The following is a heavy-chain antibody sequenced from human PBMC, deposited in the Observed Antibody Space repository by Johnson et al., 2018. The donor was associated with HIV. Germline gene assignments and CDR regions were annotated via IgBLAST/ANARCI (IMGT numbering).Heavy chain of an antibody. D-gene: IGHD3-16*01. CDR2: IHYDGSNK. CDR3: AKGGRFDAFDI. V-gene: IGHV3-30*02. CDR1: GFAFSSYG. J-gene: IGHJ3*02. Sequence: QVQLVESGGGVVQPGRSLRLSCAASGFAFSSYGMHWVRQAPGKGLEWVAFIHYDGSNKYYADSVKGRFTISRDNSKNTLYLQMNSLRAEDKAVYYCAKGGRFDAFDIWGQGTMVTVSS.